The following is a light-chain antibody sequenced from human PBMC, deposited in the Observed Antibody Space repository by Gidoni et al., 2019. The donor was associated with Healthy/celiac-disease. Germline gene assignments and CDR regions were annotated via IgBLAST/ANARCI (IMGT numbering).Light chain of an antibody. V-gene: IGKV3-15*01. CDR2: GAS. J-gene: IGKJ1*01. CDR3: QHDNNWRS. CDR1: QSVSSN. Sequence: IVMTQSPATLSVSPGERATPSCRARQSVSSNLAWYQQKPGQAPRLLIYGASTRATGIPARFSGSGSGTEFTLTISSRHSEDFAYYYCQHDNNWRSFXQXTKVEIK.